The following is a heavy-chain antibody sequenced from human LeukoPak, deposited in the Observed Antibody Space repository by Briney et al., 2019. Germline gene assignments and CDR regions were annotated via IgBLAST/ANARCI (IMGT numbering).Heavy chain of an antibody. CDR1: GFTFSSYG. Sequence: GGSLRLSYAASGFTFSSYGMSWVRQAPGKGLERVSAISGSGGSTYYAHSVKGRFTISRDNSKNTLYLQMNSLRAADTAVYYCAKDQGYYYGSGSYSDYWGQGTLVTVSS. V-gene: IGHV3-23*01. CDR3: AKDQGYYYGSGSYSDY. D-gene: IGHD3-10*01. CDR2: ISGSGGST. J-gene: IGHJ4*02.